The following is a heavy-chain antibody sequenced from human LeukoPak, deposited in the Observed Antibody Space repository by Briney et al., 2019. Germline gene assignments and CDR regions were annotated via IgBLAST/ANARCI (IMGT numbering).Heavy chain of an antibody. CDR2: IIPILGIA. CDR3: ARDRVGATIGLDAFDI. V-gene: IGHV1-69*02. Sequence: GASVKVSCKASGGTFSSYSISWVRQAPGQGLEWMGRIIPILGIANYAQKFQGIVTITADKSTSTAYMELSSLRSEDTAVYYCARDRVGATIGLDAFDIWGQRTMVTVSS. CDR1: GGTFSSYS. J-gene: IGHJ3*02. D-gene: IGHD1-26*01.